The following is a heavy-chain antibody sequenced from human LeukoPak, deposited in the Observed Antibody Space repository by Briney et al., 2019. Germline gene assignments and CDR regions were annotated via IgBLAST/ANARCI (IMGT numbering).Heavy chain of an antibody. CDR1: GGTFSSYA. CDR3: ASDVVVVAATPNYFDY. D-gene: IGHD2-15*01. CDR2: IIPILGIA. Sequence: SVKVSCMASGGTFSSYAISWVRQAPGQGLEWMGRIIPILGIANYAQKFQGRVTITADKSTSTAYMELSSLRSEDTAVYYCASDVVVVAATPNYFDYWGQGTLVTVSS. J-gene: IGHJ4*02. V-gene: IGHV1-69*04.